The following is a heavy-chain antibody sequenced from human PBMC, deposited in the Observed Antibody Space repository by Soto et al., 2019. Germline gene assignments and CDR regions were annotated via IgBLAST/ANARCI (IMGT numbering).Heavy chain of an antibody. D-gene: IGHD3-10*01. CDR3: ARVLLWFGELSRFDP. CDR2: ISAYNGNT. Sequence: ASVKVSCKASGYTFTSYGISWVRQAPGQGLEWMGWISAYNGNTNYAQKLQGRVTMTTDTSTSTAYMELRSLRSDDTAVHYCARVLLWFGELSRFDPWGQGTLVTVSS. J-gene: IGHJ5*02. V-gene: IGHV1-18*01. CDR1: GYTFTSYG.